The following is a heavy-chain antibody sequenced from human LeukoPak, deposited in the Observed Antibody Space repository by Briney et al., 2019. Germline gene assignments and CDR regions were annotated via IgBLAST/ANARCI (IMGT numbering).Heavy chain of an antibody. CDR3: ARAFGYGDSYYFDY. J-gene: IGHJ4*02. D-gene: IGHD4-17*01. V-gene: IGHV1-69*05. CDR1: GGTFSSYA. Sequence: ASVKVSCKASGGTFSSYAISWVRQAPGQGLEWMGRIIPIFGTANYAQKFQGGVTITTDESTSTAYMELSSLRSEDTAVYYCARAFGYGDSYYFDYWGQGTLVTVSS. CDR2: IIPIFGTA.